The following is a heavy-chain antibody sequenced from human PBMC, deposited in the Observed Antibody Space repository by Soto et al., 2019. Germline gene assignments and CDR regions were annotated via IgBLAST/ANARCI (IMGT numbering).Heavy chain of an antibody. Sequence: ASVKVPCKASGYTFTSYGISWVRQAPGQGLEWMGWISAYNGNTNYAQKLQGRVTMTTDTSTSTAYMELRSLRSDDTAVYYCARDFPVAMLADNWFDPWGQGTLVTVSS. V-gene: IGHV1-18*01. CDR1: GYTFTSYG. CDR3: ARDFPVAMLADNWFDP. J-gene: IGHJ5*02. CDR2: ISAYNGNT. D-gene: IGHD2-2*01.